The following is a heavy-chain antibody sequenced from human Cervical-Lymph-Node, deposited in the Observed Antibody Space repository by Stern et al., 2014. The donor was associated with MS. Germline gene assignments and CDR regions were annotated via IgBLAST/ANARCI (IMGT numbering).Heavy chain of an antibody. D-gene: IGHD3-10*01. Sequence: VQLVQSGADVKKPGSSVRVSCKTSGGISWLRQAPGQGLEWMGGIIPFVGTANYAQTFQGRLTITPDTSTHTTYMELSSLRSDDTAVYYCARGAGDNWFDPWGQGTLVSVSS. J-gene: IGHJ5*02. CDR2: IIPFVGTA. V-gene: IGHV1-69*06. CDR1: GG. CDR3: ARGAGDNWFDP.